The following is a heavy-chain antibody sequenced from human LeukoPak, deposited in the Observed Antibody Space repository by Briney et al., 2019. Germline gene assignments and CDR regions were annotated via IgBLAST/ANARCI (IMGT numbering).Heavy chain of an antibody. D-gene: IGHD3-10*01. CDR3: AKSNGYGLIDI. V-gene: IGHV4-59*12. J-gene: IGHJ3*02. Sequence: SETLSLTCTVSGGSISSYYWSWIRQPPGKGLEWIGYIHYSGTTNYNPSLKSRVTISLDTSRNQFSLKLNSVTAADTAVYYCAKSNGYGLIDIWGQGTMVTVSS. CDR2: IHYSGTT. CDR1: GGSISSYY.